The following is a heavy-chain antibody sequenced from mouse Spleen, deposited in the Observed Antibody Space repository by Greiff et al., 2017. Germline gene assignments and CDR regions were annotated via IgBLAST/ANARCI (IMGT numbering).Heavy chain of an antibody. V-gene: IGHV1-26*01. J-gene: IGHJ4*01. Sequence: VQLQQSGPELVKPGASVKISCKASGYTFTDYYMNWVKQSHGKSLEWIGDINPNNGGTSYNQKFKGKATLTVDKSSSTAYMELRSLTSEDSAVYYCDPIYDGYYDAMDYWGQGTSVTVSS. D-gene: IGHD2-3*01. CDR3: DPIYDGYYDAMDY. CDR2: INPNNGGT. CDR1: GYTFTDYY.